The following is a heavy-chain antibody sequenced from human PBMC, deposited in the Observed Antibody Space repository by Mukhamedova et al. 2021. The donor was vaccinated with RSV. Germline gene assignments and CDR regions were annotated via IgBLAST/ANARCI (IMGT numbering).Heavy chain of an antibody. Sequence: GLEWVAVIWYDGSNKYYADSVKGRFTISRDNSKNTLYLQMNSLRAEDTAVYYCAREPSSGQYYYYYMDVWGKGTTVTVSS. CDR3: AREPSSGQYYYYYMDV. V-gene: IGHV3-33*01. J-gene: IGHJ6*03. D-gene: IGHD6-19*01. CDR2: IWYDGSNK.